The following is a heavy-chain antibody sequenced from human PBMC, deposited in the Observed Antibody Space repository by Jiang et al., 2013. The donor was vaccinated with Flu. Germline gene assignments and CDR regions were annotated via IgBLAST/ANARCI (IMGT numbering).Heavy chain of an antibody. V-gene: IGHV4-30-2*03. Sequence: GPGLVKPSQTLSLTCTVSGGSISSGGYYWSWSRQHPGKGLEWIGSIYYSGSTYYNPSLKSRVTISVDTSKNQFSLKLSSVTAADTAVYYCARHDYGGNWEADYFDYWGQGTLVTVSS. CDR2: IYYSGST. CDR3: ARHDYGGNWEADYFDY. J-gene: IGHJ4*02. D-gene: IGHD4-23*01. CDR1: GGSISSGGYY.